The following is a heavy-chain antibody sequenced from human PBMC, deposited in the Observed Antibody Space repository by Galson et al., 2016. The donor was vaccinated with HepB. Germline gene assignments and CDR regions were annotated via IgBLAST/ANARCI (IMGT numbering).Heavy chain of an antibody. V-gene: IGHV4-39*01. CDR3: VRRGVGATTGSFDP. Sequence: SETLSLTCIVSGGSISRSRYYWGWVRQPPGKGLEWIGSISYSGSTYYNPSLKSRVTISVDTSKNQFSLKLSSVTAADTAVFYCVRRGVGATTGSFDPWGQGTLVTVSS. D-gene: IGHD1-26*01. J-gene: IGHJ5*02. CDR2: ISYSGST. CDR1: GGSISRSRYY.